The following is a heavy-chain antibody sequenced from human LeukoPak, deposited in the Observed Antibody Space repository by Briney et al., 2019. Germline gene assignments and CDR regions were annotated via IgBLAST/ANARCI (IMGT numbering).Heavy chain of an antibody. Sequence: GGTLRLSCAASGFTFSSYSMNWVRQAPGKGLEWVSSISSSSSYIYYADSVKGRFTISRDNAKNSLYLQMNRLRAEDTAVYYCAGDSSVDTAIFDYWGQGTLVTVSS. CDR1: GFTFSSYS. CDR2: ISSSSSYI. J-gene: IGHJ4*02. D-gene: IGHD5-18*01. CDR3: AGDSSVDTAIFDY. V-gene: IGHV3-21*01.